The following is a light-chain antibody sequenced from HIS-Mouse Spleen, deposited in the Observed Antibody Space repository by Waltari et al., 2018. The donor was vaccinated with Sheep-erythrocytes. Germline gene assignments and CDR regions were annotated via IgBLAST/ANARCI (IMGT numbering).Light chain of an antibody. CDR1: KLGDKY. J-gene: IGLJ2*01. V-gene: IGLV3-1*01. CDR2: QDS. CDR3: QAWDSSTAV. Sequence: SYELTQPPSVSVSPGQTASITCSGDKLGDKYACWYQQKPGQSPVLVIYQDSKRPSGIPARFSGSNSANTATLTISGTQAMDEADYYCQAWDSSTAVFGGGTKLTVL.